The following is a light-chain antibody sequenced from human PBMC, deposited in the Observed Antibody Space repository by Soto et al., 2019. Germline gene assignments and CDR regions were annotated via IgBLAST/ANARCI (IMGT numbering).Light chain of an antibody. Sequence: DIQMTQSPSSVSASVGDRVSITCRASQGISNWLAWYQQKPGRAPKLLIYTGSSLQSGVPSRFSGPGSGKDFTLTISSLQPEDVATYYCQQANSFPLTFGGGTKVEIK. CDR1: QGISNW. V-gene: IGKV1-12*01. CDR3: QQANSFPLT. CDR2: TGS. J-gene: IGKJ4*01.